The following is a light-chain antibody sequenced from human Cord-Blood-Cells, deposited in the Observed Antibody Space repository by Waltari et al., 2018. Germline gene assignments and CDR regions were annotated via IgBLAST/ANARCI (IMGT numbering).Light chain of an antibody. V-gene: IGLV2-23*01. CDR3: CSYAGSSTLV. CDR1: SSDVGSYNL. CDR2: EGS. Sequence: QSALTQPASVSGSPGQSITISCTGTSSDVGSYNLVSCHQQHPGKAPKLMIYEGSKRPSGVSNRFSGSKSGNTASLTISGLQAEDEADYYCCSYAGSSTLVFGGGTKLTVL. J-gene: IGLJ3*02.